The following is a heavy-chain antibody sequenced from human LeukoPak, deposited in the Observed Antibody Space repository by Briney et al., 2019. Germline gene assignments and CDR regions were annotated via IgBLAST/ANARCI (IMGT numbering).Heavy chain of an antibody. CDR3: ARKSSSWSTLYYFDY. J-gene: IGHJ4*02. V-gene: IGHV4-34*01. D-gene: IGHD6-13*01. CDR1: GGSLSGYY. CDR2: INRYGST. Sequence: SSEILSLTCAVYGGSLSGYYWSWSRQPPGKGLEWIGEINRYGSTNYNPSLKSRVTISVDTSNNQFSLKLTSVTAADTAVYYCARKSSSWSTLYYFDYWGQGALVTVSS.